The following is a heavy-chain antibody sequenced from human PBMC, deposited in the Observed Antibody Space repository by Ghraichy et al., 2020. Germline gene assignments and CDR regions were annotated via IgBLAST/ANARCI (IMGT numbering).Heavy chain of an antibody. V-gene: IGHV4-59*01. D-gene: IGHD6-6*01. CDR3: ARGGEKYSSPYVDY. CDR1: GGSISNYY. Sequence: SQTLSLTCTVSGGSISNYYWSWIRQPPGKGLEWIGFIYYSGSTNYNPSLKSRVTISVDTSKNQFSLKLTSVTAADTAVYYCARGGEKYSSPYVDYWGPGTPATVPS. J-gene: IGHJ4*02. CDR2: IYYSGST.